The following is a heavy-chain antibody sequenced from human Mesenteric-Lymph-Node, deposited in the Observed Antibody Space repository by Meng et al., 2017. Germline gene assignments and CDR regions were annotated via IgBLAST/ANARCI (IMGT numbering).Heavy chain of an antibody. Sequence: QVQLVESGGGVVNAGGYLRLPCAASGFTFSDYYMTWGRQAPGKGLEWVACISYSAAITYYADSVKGRLTISRDNGKNSVFLQMNSLRVEDTAVYYCARGSVASRLDYWGQGTLVTVSS. V-gene: IGHV3-11*01. CDR2: ISYSAAIT. J-gene: IGHJ4*02. CDR3: ARGSVASRLDY. D-gene: IGHD3-3*01. CDR1: GFTFSDYY.